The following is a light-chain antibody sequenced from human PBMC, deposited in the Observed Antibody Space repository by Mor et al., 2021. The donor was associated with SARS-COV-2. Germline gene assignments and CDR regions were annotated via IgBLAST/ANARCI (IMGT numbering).Light chain of an antibody. V-gene: IGLV3-19*01. CDR2: GKN. J-gene: IGLJ1*01. CDR3: NCRDNSGNPADV. Sequence: QQKPGQAPLRVIYGKNNRPSGIPDRFSASSSGNTASLTITGAQAEDEADYYCNCRDNSGNPADVFGTGTKVTVL.